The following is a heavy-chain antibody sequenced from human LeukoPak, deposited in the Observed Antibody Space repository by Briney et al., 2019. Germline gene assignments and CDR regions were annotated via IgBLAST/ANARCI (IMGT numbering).Heavy chain of an antibody. CDR3: ARSPGLFYYFDY. Sequence: ETGGSLRLSCAASGFSFSSYWMHWVRHAPGKGLVWVSRINSDGSSTNYADSVKGRFTISRDNVQNTLYLQMNSLRAEDTALYYCARSPGLFYYFDYWGQGTLVTVSS. CDR1: GFSFSSYW. J-gene: IGHJ4*02. CDR2: INSDGSST. V-gene: IGHV3-74*01. D-gene: IGHD2/OR15-2a*01.